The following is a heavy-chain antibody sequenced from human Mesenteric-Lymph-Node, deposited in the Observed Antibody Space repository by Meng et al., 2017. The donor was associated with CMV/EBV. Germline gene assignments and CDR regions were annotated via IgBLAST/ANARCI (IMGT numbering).Heavy chain of an antibody. CDR1: GFTFSDYY. J-gene: IGHJ4*02. CDR3: AKEITRNYDFWY. CDR2: ISSSGSTI. D-gene: IGHD3-3*01. V-gene: IGHV3-11*01. Sequence: GESLKISCAASGFTFSDYYMSWIRQAPGKGLEWVSYISSSGSTIYYADSVKGRFTNSRDNSKNTLYLQMNSLRAEDTAVYYCAKEITRNYDFWYWGQGTLVTVSS.